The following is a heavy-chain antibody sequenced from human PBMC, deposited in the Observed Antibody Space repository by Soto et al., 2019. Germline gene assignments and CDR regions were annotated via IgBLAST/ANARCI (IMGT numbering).Heavy chain of an antibody. CDR1: GGSISSYY. Sequence: QVQLQESGPGLVKPSETLSLTCTVSGGSISSYYWSWIRQPPGKGLEWIGYIYYRGSTNYNPSLKSRVTISVDTSKNLSSLKRSSVTAPDTAVYYCARRYGSCFDYWGQGTLVTVSS. V-gene: IGHV4-59*08. CDR3: ARRYGSCFDY. J-gene: IGHJ4*02. CDR2: IYYRGST. D-gene: IGHD5-18*01.